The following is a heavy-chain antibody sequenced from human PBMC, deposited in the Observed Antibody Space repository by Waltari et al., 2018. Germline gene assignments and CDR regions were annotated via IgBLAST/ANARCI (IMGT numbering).Heavy chain of an antibody. D-gene: IGHD6-19*01. CDR3: AKQSPSYTRGWYPLES. Sequence: EVQLVESGGNLIQPGGSLRLSCAASGFTVRTNFISWVRQAPGKGREGVSIIDSGGNTYYAGSVKGRFTISRDNYKNMVYLEMNSLRAEDTAVYYCAKQSPSYTRGWYPLESWGPGTLVTVSP. CDR1: GFTVRTNF. CDR2: IDSGGNT. V-gene: IGHV3-53*01. J-gene: IGHJ4*02.